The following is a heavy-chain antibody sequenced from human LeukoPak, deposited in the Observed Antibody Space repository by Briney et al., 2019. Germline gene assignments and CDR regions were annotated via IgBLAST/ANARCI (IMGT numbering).Heavy chain of an antibody. D-gene: IGHD3-9*01. J-gene: IGHJ4*02. Sequence: GSLRLSCAASGFTFSSYAMSWVRQAPGKGLEWVSAISGSGGSTYYAESVKGRFTISRDNSKNTLYLQMNSLRAEDTAVYYCAREYTLTGLFRRLYYFDYWGQGTLVTVSS. V-gene: IGHV3-23*01. CDR3: AREYTLTGLFRRLYYFDY. CDR1: GFTFSSYA. CDR2: ISGSGGST.